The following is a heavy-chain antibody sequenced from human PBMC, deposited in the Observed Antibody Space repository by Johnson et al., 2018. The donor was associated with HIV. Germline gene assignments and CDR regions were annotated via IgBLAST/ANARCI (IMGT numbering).Heavy chain of an antibody. J-gene: IGHJ3*02. V-gene: IGHV3-30*04. CDR2: ISYDGSNK. Sequence: QVQLVESGGGVVQPGRSLRLSCAASGFTFSTYAMHWVRQAPGKGLEWVAVISYDGSNKYYADSVKGRFTISRDNSKNTLYLQMNSLRAEDTAVYYCARDPDIWGQGTMVTVS. CDR3: ARDPDI. CDR1: GFTFSTYA.